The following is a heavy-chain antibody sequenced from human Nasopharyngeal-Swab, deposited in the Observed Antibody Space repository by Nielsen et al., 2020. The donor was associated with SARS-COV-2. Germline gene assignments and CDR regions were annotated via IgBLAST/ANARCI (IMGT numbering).Heavy chain of an antibody. CDR1: GFTFSSYW. V-gene: IGHV3-7*03. CDR3: AKGGSPSASYYYYGMDV. J-gene: IGHJ6*02. Sequence: GESLKISCAATGFTFSSYWMSWVRQAPGRGLEWLAHTKEDGTVTHYVDSVRGRFTVSRDNAKNSLFLQMNSLGAEDTAVYYCAKGGSPSASYYYYGMDVWGQGTTVTVSS. CDR2: TKEDGTVT.